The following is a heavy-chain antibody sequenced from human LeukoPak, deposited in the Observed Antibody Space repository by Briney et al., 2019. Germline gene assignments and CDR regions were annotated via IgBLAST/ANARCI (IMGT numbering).Heavy chain of an antibody. CDR3: ASPLYSSSSV. CDR2: ISSSSSYI. CDR1: GFTFSSYS. Sequence: TGGSLRLSCAASGFTFSSYSMNWVRQAPGEGVEWVSSISSSSSYIYYADSVKGRFTISRDNAKNSLYLQMNSLRAEDTAVYYCASPLYSSSSVWGQGTLVTVSS. V-gene: IGHV3-21*01. D-gene: IGHD6-6*01. J-gene: IGHJ4*02.